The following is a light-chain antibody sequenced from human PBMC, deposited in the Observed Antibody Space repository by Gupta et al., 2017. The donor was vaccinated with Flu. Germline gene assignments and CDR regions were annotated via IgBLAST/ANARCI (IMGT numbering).Light chain of an antibody. CDR3: QQSYSSPYT. CDR1: QSIDGY. CDR2: AAY. Sequence: PSSLSASVGDRVTITCRASQSIDGYLNWYQQKPGKAPKLLIYAAYSLQSGVPSRFSGSGSGTDSSLTISSLQPEDSAIYYCQQSYSSPYTFGQGTRVEI. V-gene: IGKV1-39*01. J-gene: IGKJ2*01.